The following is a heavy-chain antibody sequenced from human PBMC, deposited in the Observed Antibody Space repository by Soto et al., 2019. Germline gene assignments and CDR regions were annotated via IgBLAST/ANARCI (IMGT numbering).Heavy chain of an antibody. V-gene: IGHV4-4*02. Sequence: QVQLQESGPRLVKPSGTLSLTCAVSGGSISGTNWWSWVRQPPGKGLERIGEVYHSGTTNYNPSPNRRFTISFDKDKHLFSLSLASATDSDTANYYCSSAAAAATPAWFDPWCEGILVTLS. D-gene: IGHD6-13*01. CDR1: GGSISGTNW. CDR3: SSAAAAATPAWFDP. CDR2: VYHSGTT. J-gene: IGHJ5*02.